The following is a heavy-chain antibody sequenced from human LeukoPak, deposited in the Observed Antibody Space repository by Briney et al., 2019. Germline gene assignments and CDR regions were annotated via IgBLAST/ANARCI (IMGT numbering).Heavy chain of an antibody. V-gene: IGHV3-48*03. Sequence: GVTLRLYCAASGFTFNSYEMKWDSQAQGMGREGGTYIRSSGSTKYYAESVKGRFAISSDNAKNSLYLEMNSLRAEDTAVYYCAKDYRGGVFAVAGMGLDYWGQGTLVTVSS. CDR1: GFTFNSYE. CDR2: IRSSGSTK. D-gene: IGHD6-19*01. CDR3: AKDYRGGVFAVAGMGLDY. J-gene: IGHJ4*02.